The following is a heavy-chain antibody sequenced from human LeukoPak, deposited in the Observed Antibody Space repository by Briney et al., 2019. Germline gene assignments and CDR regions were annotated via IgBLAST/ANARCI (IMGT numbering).Heavy chain of an antibody. D-gene: IGHD3-3*01. CDR2: IYYSGST. Sequence: SQTLSLTCTVSGGSISSGGYYWSWIRQHPGKGLEWIGYIYYSGSTYYDPSLKSRVTISVDTSKNQFSLKLSSVTAADTAVYYCASAIEGSGYLDYWGQGTLVTVSS. J-gene: IGHJ4*02. V-gene: IGHV4-31*03. CDR3: ASAIEGSGYLDY. CDR1: GGSISSGGYY.